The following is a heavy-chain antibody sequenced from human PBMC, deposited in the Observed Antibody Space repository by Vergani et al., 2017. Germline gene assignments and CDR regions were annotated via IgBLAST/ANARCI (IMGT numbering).Heavy chain of an antibody. CDR1: GYTFTSYG. CDR3: ARVGIAAAKLEQTPHYYGMDV. D-gene: IGHD6-13*01. Sequence: QVQLVQSGAEVKKPGASVKVSCKASGYTFTSYGISWVRQAPGQGLEWMGWISAYNGNTNYAQKLQGRVTMTTDTSTSTVYMELRSLRSDDTAVYYCARVGIAAAKLEQTPHYYGMDVWGQGTTVTVSS. V-gene: IGHV1-18*01. CDR2: ISAYNGNT. J-gene: IGHJ6*02.